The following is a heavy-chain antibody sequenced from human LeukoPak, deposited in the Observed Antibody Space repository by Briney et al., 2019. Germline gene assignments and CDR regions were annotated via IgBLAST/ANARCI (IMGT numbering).Heavy chain of an antibody. CDR1: GFTFSSYS. D-gene: IGHD6-13*01. CDR2: ISSSSSYI. V-gene: IGHV3-21*01. J-gene: IGHJ4*02. Sequence: GGSLRLSCAASGFTFSSYSMNWVRQAPGKGLEWVSSISSSSSYIYYADSVKGRFTISRDNAKNSLYLQMNSLRAEDTAVYYCARDPGSSWPFDYWGQGTLVTVSS. CDR3: ARDPGSSWPFDY.